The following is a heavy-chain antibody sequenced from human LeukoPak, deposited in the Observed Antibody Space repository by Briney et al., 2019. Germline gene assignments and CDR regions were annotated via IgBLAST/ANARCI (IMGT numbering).Heavy chain of an antibody. Sequence: PSETLSLTCTVSGGSISSYYWSWIRQPPGKGLEWIGYIYYSGSTNYNPSLESRVTISVDTSKNQFSLKLSPVTAADTAVYYCARGPNWNDEWYFDYWGQGTLVTVSS. CDR3: ARGPNWNDEWYFDY. V-gene: IGHV4-59*01. D-gene: IGHD1-20*01. CDR1: GGSISSYY. J-gene: IGHJ4*02. CDR2: IYYSGST.